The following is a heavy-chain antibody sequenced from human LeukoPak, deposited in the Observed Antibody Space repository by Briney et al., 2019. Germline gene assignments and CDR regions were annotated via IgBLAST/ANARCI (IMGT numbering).Heavy chain of an antibody. Sequence: PGGSLRLSCAASGFTFSNFWMSWVRQAPGRGLEWVANIKQDGSEKNYVGSVKGRFTISRDNAKNSLYLQLNSLRAEDTAVYYCAKWGCRSTSCYIGFDYWGQGTLVTVSS. D-gene: IGHD2-2*02. V-gene: IGHV3-7*03. CDR3: AKWGCRSTSCYIGFDY. CDR2: IKQDGSEK. CDR1: GFTFSNFW. J-gene: IGHJ4*02.